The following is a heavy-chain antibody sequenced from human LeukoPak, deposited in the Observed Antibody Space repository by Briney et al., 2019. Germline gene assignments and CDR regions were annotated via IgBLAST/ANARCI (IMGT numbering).Heavy chain of an antibody. Sequence: ASVKVSCKASGYTFTSYYMHWVRQAPGQGLEWMGIINPSGGSTSYAQKFQGRVTMTRDTSTSTVYMELSSLRSEDTAVYYCARGRGSGWYRSSSYYFDYWGQGTQVTVSS. J-gene: IGHJ4*02. CDR3: ARGRGSGWYRSSSYYFDY. V-gene: IGHV1-46*01. CDR1: GYTFTSYY. CDR2: INPSGGST. D-gene: IGHD6-19*01.